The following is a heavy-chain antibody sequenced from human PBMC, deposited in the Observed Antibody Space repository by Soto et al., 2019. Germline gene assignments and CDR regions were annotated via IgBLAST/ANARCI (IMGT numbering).Heavy chain of an antibody. J-gene: IGHJ1*01. CDR1: GSSLSTYA. Sequence: EVQLLESGGGLVQPGGSQRLSCAASGSSLSTYAMTWVRQAPGKGLEWVSSISGSGGNTYYADSVKGRFTISRDNSKNTLYLKMDSLRGDDTAVYYCAKFRDYGDYCQEYLQHWGQGALVTVSS. CDR2: ISGSGGNT. CDR3: AKFRDYGDYCQEYLQH. D-gene: IGHD4-17*01. V-gene: IGHV3-23*01.